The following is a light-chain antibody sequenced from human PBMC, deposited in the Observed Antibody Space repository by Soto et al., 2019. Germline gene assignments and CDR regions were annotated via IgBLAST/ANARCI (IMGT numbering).Light chain of an antibody. CDR1: SSDVGGQNA. CDR3: CSYAGSSTVV. CDR2: DVS. V-gene: IGLV2-23*02. J-gene: IGLJ2*01. Sequence: QSALTQPASVSGSPGRSITISCTGTSSDVGGQNAVSWYQQHPGKAPKFMIYDVSKRPSGVSSRFSGSKSGNTASLTISGLQAEDEADYYCCSYAGSSTVVFGGGTKLTVL.